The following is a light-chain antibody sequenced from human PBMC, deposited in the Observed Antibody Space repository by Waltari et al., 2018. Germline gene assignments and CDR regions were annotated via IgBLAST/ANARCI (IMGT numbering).Light chain of an antibody. CDR3: QQRSTLPIT. CDR2: DVF. Sequence: EIVLTLPPATLPLSPGETATLPCRASQCVSSYLAWYQHKPGQAPRLIIYDVFRRATAIPARFTGSGSGTDFTLTISSLEPEDFAVYYCQQRSTLPITFGQGTRLEI. J-gene: IGKJ5*01. CDR1: QCVSSY. V-gene: IGKV3-11*01.